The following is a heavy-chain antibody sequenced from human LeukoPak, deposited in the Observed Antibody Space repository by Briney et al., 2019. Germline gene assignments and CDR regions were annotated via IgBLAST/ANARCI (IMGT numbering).Heavy chain of an antibody. CDR1: GGSISSYY. J-gene: IGHJ4*02. Sequence: SETLSLTCTVSGGSISSYYWSWIRQPPGKGLEWIGEINHSGSTNYNPSLKSRVTISVDTSKNQFSLKLSSVTAADTAVYYCARGTRYFDWLSTYFDYWGQGTLVTVSS. CDR2: INHSGST. D-gene: IGHD3-9*01. CDR3: ARGTRYFDWLSTYFDY. V-gene: IGHV4-34*01.